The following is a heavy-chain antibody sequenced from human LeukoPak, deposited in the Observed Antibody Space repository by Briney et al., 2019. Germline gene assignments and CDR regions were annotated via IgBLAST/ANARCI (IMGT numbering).Heavy chain of an antibody. V-gene: IGHV3-23*01. CDR3: ATYRQVLLPFES. J-gene: IGHJ4*02. CDR1: GFTFSTFA. D-gene: IGHD2-8*02. Sequence: PGGSLRLSCAASGFTFSTFAMIWVRQPPGKGLEWVSSIFPSGGVIHYADSVRGRFTISRDNSKSTLSLQMNSLRAEDTAIYYRATYRQVLLPFESWGQGTLVTVSS. CDR2: IFPSGGVI.